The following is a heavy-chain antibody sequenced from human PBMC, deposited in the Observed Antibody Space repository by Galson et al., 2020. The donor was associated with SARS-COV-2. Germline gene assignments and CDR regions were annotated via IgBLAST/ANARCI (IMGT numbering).Heavy chain of an antibody. J-gene: IGHJ4*02. Sequence: SETLSLTCTVSGGYISSGTYYWTWIRQPAGKGLEWIGRIYTSGSTNYNPSLKSRVTISVDTSKNQFSLKLSSVTAADTALYYCARGRILDYWGQGTLVTVSS. CDR1: GGYISSGTYY. V-gene: IGHV4-61*02. CDR2: IYTSGST. CDR3: ARGRILDY.